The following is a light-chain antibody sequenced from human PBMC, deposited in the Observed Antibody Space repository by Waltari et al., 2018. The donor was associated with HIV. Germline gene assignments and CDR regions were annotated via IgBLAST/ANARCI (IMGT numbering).Light chain of an antibody. CDR3: TSYTTSDTLR. Sequence: QSALTQPASVSGSPGQSITISCDLNDTEYVSWYHRHPGKAPKVIIYEVTNRPSGLSNRFSGSKSGNTATLTISGLQPEDEAYYFCTSYTTSDTLRFGGGTKVTVL. J-gene: IGLJ3*02. CDR2: EVT. V-gene: IGLV2-14*01. CDR1: DLNDTEY.